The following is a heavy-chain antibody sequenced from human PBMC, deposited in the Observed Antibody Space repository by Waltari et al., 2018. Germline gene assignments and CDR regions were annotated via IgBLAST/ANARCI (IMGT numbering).Heavy chain of an antibody. CDR2: FNPNSGGT. CDR1: GYTFTGYY. Sequence: QVQLVQSGAEVKKPGASVKVSCKASGYTFTGYYMHWVRQAPGQGLEWMGRFNPNSGGTNYAQKFQGRVTMTRDTSISTAYMELNSLRAEDTALYYCAREIAAAGTWGQGTLVTVSS. D-gene: IGHD6-13*01. J-gene: IGHJ5*02. CDR3: AREIAAAGT. V-gene: IGHV1-2*06.